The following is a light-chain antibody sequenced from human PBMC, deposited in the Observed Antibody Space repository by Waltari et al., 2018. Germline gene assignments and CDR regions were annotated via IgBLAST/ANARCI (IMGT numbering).Light chain of an antibody. CDR1: SSDVVGYNY. V-gene: IGLV2-14*01. Sequence: QSALTQPASVSGSPGQSMTISCTGTSSDVVGYNYVSWYQQHPGKAPKLMLYDVSKRPSGVSNRFSRSKSGNTASLTISGLQAEDEADYYCSSYTSSSTYVVFGGGTKLTVL. CDR3: SSYTSSSTYVV. CDR2: DVS. J-gene: IGLJ2*01.